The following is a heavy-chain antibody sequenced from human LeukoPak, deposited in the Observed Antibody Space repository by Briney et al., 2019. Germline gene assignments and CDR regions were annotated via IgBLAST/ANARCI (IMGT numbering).Heavy chain of an antibody. CDR2: IYTNGGI. V-gene: IGHV4-4*07. CDR1: GGSISSSY. Sequence: SETLSLTCTVSGGSISSSYWSWLRQPAGKGLEWFGRIYTNGGINYNPSLKSRITISFDKSQNQLSLRLSSVTAADTAVYYCSKTQSSPSWFAPWGQGTLVTVSS. CDR3: SKTQSSPSWFAP. J-gene: IGHJ5*02.